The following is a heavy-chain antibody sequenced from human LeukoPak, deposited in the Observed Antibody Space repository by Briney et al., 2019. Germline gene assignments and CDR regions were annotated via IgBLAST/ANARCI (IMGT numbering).Heavy chain of an antibody. V-gene: IGHV3-21*01. J-gene: IGHJ5*02. Sequence: GGSLRLSCAASGFTFSSYSMNWVRQAPGKGLEWVSPISSSSSYIYYADSVKGRFTISRDNAKNSLYLQMNSLRAEDTAVYYCARDLIAAADGNSWFDPWGQGTLVTVSS. CDR2: ISSSSSYI. D-gene: IGHD6-13*01. CDR3: ARDLIAAADGNSWFDP. CDR1: GFTFSSYS.